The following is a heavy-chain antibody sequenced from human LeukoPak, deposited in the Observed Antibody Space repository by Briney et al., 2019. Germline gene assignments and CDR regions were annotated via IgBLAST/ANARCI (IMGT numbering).Heavy chain of an antibody. CDR3: ARRGRNSSGWQDYL. D-gene: IGHD6-25*01. CDR2: IYHTGST. CDR1: GGSISSYY. V-gene: IGHV4-59*01. Sequence: PSETLSLTCTVSGGSISSYYWSWIRQPPGKGLEWIANIYHTGSTNYNPSLSSRVTISIETAKNQFSLKLTSVTAADTAVYYCARRGRNSSGWQDYLWGQGTLVTVSS. J-gene: IGHJ4*02.